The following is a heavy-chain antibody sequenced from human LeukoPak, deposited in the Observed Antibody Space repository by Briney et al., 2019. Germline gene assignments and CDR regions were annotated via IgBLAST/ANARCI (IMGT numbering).Heavy chain of an antibody. CDR2: INPNSGGT. V-gene: IGHV1-2*02. CDR1: GYTITGYY. D-gene: IGHD3-10*01. Sequence: ASVKVSCKASGYTITGYYMHWVRQAPGQGLEWMGWINPNSGGTNYAQKFQGRVTMTRDTSISTAYMELSRLRSDDTAVYYCARDFNYYGSGSFPDYWGQGTLVTVSS. J-gene: IGHJ4*02. CDR3: ARDFNYYGSGSFPDY.